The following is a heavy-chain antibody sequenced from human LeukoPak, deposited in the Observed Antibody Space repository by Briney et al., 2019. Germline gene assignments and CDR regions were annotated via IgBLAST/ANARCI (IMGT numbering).Heavy chain of an antibody. CDR2: ISSSSSTI. J-gene: IGHJ3*02. CDR1: GFTFSSYS. D-gene: IGHD2-8*02. V-gene: IGHV3-48*02. Sequence: GGSLRLSCAASGFTFSSYSMNWVRQAPGKGLEWVSYISSSSSTIYYADSVKGRFTISRDNAKNSLYLQMNSLRDEDTAVYYRARDRDCTGGVCYTGAFDIWGQGTMVTVSS. CDR3: ARDRDCTGGVCYTGAFDI.